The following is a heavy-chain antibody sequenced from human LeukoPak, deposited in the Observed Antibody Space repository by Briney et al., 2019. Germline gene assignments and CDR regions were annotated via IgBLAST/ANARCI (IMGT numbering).Heavy chain of an antibody. J-gene: IGHJ4*02. Sequence: PSETLSLTCTVSGGSISSSNYYWGWIRQPPGKGLEWVGSIYYSGNTYYKPSLKSRVTISEDTSKNQFSLKLSSVTAADTAIYYCARHQRRFPPFDYWGQGTLVTVSS. CDR2: IYYSGNT. CDR3: ARHQRRFPPFDY. V-gene: IGHV4-39*01. CDR1: GGSISSSNYY.